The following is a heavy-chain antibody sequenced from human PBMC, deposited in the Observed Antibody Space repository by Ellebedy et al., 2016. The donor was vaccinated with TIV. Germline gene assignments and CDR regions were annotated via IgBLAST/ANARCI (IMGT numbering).Heavy chain of an antibody. CDR2: INPSGGST. CDR3: ARAEYYYYGMDV. J-gene: IGHJ6*02. V-gene: IGHV1-46*01. Sequence: ASVKVSCXASGYTFTGYYMHWVRQAPGQGLEWMGIINPSGGSTSYAQKFQGRVTMTRDTSTSTVYMELSSLRSEDTAVYYCARAEYYYYGMDVWGQGTTVTVSS. CDR1: GYTFTGYY.